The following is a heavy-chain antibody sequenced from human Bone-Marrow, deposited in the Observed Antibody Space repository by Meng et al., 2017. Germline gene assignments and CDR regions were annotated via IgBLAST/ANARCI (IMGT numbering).Heavy chain of an antibody. CDR1: GFIFSRCA. CDR3: ARGVAVAGNYYYFYGMDV. Sequence: GGSLRLSCAASGFIFSRCAMHWVRQPPGKGLGWVAVISYVGRNIYYADSVKGRFTISRDNSKNTLYLQMNSLRPEDTALYYCARGVAVAGNYYYFYGMDVWGQGTTVTVSS. J-gene: IGHJ6*02. V-gene: IGHV3-30*04. D-gene: IGHD6-19*01. CDR2: ISYVGRNI.